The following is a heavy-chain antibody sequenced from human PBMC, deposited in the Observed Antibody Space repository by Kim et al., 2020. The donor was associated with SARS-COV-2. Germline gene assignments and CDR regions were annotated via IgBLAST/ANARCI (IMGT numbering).Heavy chain of an antibody. CDR3: ARKGAFFEY. Sequence: GSPTCTPTLKSRFTISVDWSKNQFSLKLDSVTAADTAVYYCARKGAFFEYWGQGTLVTVSS. V-gene: IGHV4-4*09. CDR2: GSP. J-gene: IGHJ4*02.